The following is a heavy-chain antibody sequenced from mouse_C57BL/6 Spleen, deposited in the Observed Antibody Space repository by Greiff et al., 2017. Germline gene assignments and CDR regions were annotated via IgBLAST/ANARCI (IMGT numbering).Heavy chain of an antibody. Sequence: EVQVVESGEGLVKPGGSLKLSCAASGFTFSSYAMSWVRQTPEKRLEWVAYISSGGDYICYADTVKGRFTISRDNARNTLYLQMSSLKSEDTAMYYCTRDGLRQNYYAMDCWGQGTSVTVSS. V-gene: IGHV5-9-1*02. J-gene: IGHJ4*01. CDR2: ISSGGDYI. D-gene: IGHD2-4*01. CDR1: GFTFSSYA. CDR3: TRDGLRQNYYAMDC.